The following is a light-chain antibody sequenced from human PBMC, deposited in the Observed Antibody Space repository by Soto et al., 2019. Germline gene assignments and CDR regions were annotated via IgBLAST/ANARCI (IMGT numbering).Light chain of an antibody. CDR3: SSYTTATTRV. CDR1: SSDVGAYNY. V-gene: IGLV2-14*01. J-gene: IGLJ3*02. CDR2: DVS. Sequence: QSALTQPASVSGSPGQSITISCTGTSSDVGAYNYVSWYQQHPGKATKLMIFDVSNRPSGVSNRFSGSKSGNTASLTISGLQAEDEADYYCSSYTTATTRVFGGGTKVTVL.